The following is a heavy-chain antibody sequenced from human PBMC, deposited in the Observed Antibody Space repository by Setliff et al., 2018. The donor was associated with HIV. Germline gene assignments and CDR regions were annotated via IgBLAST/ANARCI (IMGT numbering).Heavy chain of an antibody. J-gene: IGHJ6*02. CDR1: GGSFSGYY. Sequence: PSETLSLTCAVYGGSFSGYYWTWIRQPPGRGLEWIGEINHPGITNYNPSLKSRVTIAIDTSKNQFSLKLSSVTAADTAVYYCTRGGAVTTLGIPYYYSFYGMDVWGLGTTVTVSS. V-gene: IGHV4-34*01. D-gene: IGHD4-17*01. CDR2: INHPGIT. CDR3: TRGGAVTTLGIPYYYSFYGMDV.